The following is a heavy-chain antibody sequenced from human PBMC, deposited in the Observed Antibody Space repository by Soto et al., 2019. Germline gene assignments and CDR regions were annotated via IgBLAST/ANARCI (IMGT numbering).Heavy chain of an antibody. CDR3: TRHFYYSMDV. J-gene: IGHJ6*02. CDR1: GASVANDNW. Sequence: QVQLQESGPGLVKPSETLSLTCTVSGASVANDNWWSWVRQSPGKGLEWIGEVHHSVGNNTSPSLTSRVTISVDKSTNQFSLKLHSVTAADSAVYFCTRHFYYSMDVWGQGTTVTVS. V-gene: IGHV4-4*02. CDR2: VHHSVGN.